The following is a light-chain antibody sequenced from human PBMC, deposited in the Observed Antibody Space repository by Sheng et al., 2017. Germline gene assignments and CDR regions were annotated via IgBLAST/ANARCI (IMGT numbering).Light chain of an antibody. Sequence: EIVLTQSPATLSLSPGERATLSCRATQDVPSNYLAWYQQKPGQAPRLLIYGASNRATGIPDRFSGGGSGTDFTLTISRLEPGDFAVYFCQQXGRSPLTFGGGTRVEIK. J-gene: IGKJ4*01. CDR2: GAS. CDR3: QQXGRSPLT. CDR1: QDVPSNY. V-gene: IGKV3-20*01.